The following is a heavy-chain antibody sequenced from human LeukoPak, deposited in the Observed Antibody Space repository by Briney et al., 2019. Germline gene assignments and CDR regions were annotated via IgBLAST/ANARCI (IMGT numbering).Heavy chain of an antibody. D-gene: IGHD2-2*01. J-gene: IGHJ4*02. Sequence: GGSLRLSCAASGFTFSSYAMSWVRQAPGKGLEWVSAISGSGGSTYYADSVKGRFTISRDNPKNTLYLQMNSLRAEDTAVYYCAKDGFYCSSTSCYGDYWGQGTLVTVSS. CDR2: ISGSGGST. V-gene: IGHV3-23*01. CDR3: AKDGFYCSSTSCYGDY. CDR1: GFTFSSYA.